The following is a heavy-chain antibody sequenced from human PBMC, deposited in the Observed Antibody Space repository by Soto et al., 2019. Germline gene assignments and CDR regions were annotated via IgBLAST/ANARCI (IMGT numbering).Heavy chain of an antibody. D-gene: IGHD6-13*01. V-gene: IGHV3-13*04. CDR1: GFTFSSND. CDR2: IGTAGDT. CDR3: ARFAVGQLYDY. Sequence: EVQLVESGGGLVQPGGSLRLSCAASGFTFSSNDMRWVRQATGKGLEWVSAIGTAGDTYYPGSVKGRFTISRENAKNSLYLQMNSLRAGDTAVYYCARFAVGQLYDYWGQGTLVTVSS. J-gene: IGHJ4*02.